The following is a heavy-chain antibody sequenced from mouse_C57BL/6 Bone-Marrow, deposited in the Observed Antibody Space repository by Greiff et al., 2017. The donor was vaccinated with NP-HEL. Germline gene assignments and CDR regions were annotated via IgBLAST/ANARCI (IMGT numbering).Heavy chain of an antibody. CDR3: ARGWTPGRFAY. V-gene: IGHV3-6*01. Sequence: VQLKESGPGLVKPSQSLSLTCSVTGYSITSGYYWNWIRQFPGNKLEWMGYISYDGSNNYNPSLKNRISITRDTSKNQFFLKLNSVTTEDTATYYCARGWTPGRFAYWGQGTLVTVSA. CDR1: GYSITSGYY. CDR2: ISYDGSN. D-gene: IGHD1-1*01. J-gene: IGHJ3*01.